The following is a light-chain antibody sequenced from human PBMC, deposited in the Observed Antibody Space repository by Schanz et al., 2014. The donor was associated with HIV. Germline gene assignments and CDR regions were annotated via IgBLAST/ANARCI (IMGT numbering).Light chain of an antibody. V-gene: IGKV3-20*01. CDR1: QSVGSV. CDR3: QQYGSSPRYT. CDR2: GAS. J-gene: IGKJ2*01. Sequence: EIVLTQSPATLSMSPGERATLSCRASQSVGSVLAWYQQKPGQAPRLLIYGASSRATGIPDRFSGSGSGTDFTLTISRLEPEDFAVYYCQQYGSSPRYTFGQGTKLEIK.